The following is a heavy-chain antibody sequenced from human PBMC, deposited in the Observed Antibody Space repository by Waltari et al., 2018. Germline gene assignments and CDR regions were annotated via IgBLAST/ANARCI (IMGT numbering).Heavy chain of an antibody. CDR1: GGSISSYY. J-gene: IGHJ5*02. CDR3: ARDRRGDFWSGYGNWFDP. V-gene: IGHV4-59*01. Sequence: QVQLQESGPGLVKPSETLSFTCTVSGGSISSYYWRWIRQPPGKGLEWIGYIYYSGSTNYNPSLKSRVTISVDTSKNQFSLKLSSVTAADTAAYYCARDRRGDFWSGYGNWFDPWGQGTLVTVSS. CDR2: IYYSGST. D-gene: IGHD3-3*01.